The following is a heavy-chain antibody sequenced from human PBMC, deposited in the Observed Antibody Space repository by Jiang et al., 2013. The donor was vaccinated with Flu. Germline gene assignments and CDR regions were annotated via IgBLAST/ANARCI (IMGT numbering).Heavy chain of an antibody. CDR3: ARDPQRLVRELMRPRVPGIGY. CDR1: GYTFTSYA. J-gene: IGHJ4*02. V-gene: IGHV7-4-1*02. CDR2: INTNTGNP. D-gene: IGHD3-10*01. Sequence: QSGSELKKPGASVKVSCKASGYTFTSYAMNWVRQAPGQGLEWMGWINTNTGNPTYAQGFTGRFVFSLDTSVSTAYLQISSLKAEDTAVYYCARDPQRLVRELMRPRVPGIGYWGQGTLVTVSS.